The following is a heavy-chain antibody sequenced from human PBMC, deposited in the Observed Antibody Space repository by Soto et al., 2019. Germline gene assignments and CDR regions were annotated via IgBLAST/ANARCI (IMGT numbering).Heavy chain of an antibody. D-gene: IGHD4-17*01. J-gene: IGHJ3*01. CDR1: GYTFTGYY. Sequence: ASVKVSCKASGYTFTGYYMHWVRQAPGQGLEWMGWINPNSGGTNYAQKFQGRVTMTRDTSISTAYMELSRLRSDDTAVYYCARDHERFYGDYTFDFWGQGTMVTVSS. CDR3: ARDHERFYGDYTFDF. CDR2: INPNSGGT. V-gene: IGHV1-2*02.